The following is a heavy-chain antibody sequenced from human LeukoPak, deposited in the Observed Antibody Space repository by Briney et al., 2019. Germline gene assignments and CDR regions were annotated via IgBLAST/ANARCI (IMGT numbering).Heavy chain of an antibody. V-gene: IGHV4-59*01. CDR3: ARGHKAFDI. CDR1: GGSISSYY. J-gene: IGHJ3*02. Sequence: SETLSLTCTVSGGSISSYYWSWIRQPPAKGLEYIGYIYYSGYTNYNPSLKSRVTISVYTSKNQFSLQLSSVTAADTAIYYCARGHKAFDIWGQGTMVTVSS. CDR2: IYYSGYT.